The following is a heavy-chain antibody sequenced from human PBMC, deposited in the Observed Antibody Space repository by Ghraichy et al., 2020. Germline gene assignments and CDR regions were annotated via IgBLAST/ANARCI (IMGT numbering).Heavy chain of an antibody. Sequence: SETLSLTCTVSGGSISSYYWSWIRQPAGKGLEWIGRIYTSGSTNYNPSLKSRVTMSVDTSKNQFSLKLSSVTAADTAVYYCARDGWSSGWYADYYYGMDVWGQGTTVTVSS. CDR3: ARDGWSSGWYADYYYGMDV. V-gene: IGHV4-4*07. CDR2: IYTSGST. CDR1: GGSISSYY. D-gene: IGHD6-19*01. J-gene: IGHJ6*02.